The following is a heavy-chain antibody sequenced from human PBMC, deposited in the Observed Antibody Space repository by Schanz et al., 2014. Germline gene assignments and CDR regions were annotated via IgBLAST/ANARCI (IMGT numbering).Heavy chain of an antibody. V-gene: IGHV3-33*01. CDR1: GFIFSDSG. CDR3: VRDFGGVAFDI. CDR2: IWYDGSYK. D-gene: IGHD3-16*01. Sequence: QVQLVESGGGVVQPGRSLRLSCAAAGFIFSDSGMHWVRQAPGKGLEWVAVIWYDGSYKYYADSVKGRFTISRDNSKNTVYLQMGSLRTEDSAVYYCVRDFGGVAFDIWGQGTLVTVSS. J-gene: IGHJ3*02.